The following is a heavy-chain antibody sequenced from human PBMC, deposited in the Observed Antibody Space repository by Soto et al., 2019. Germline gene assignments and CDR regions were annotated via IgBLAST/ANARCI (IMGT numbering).Heavy chain of an antibody. Sequence: QVQLVESGGGVVQPGRSLRLSCAASGFTFSSYAMHWVRQAPGKGLEWVAVISYDGSNKYYADSVKGRFTISKDNSKKTLYLHMNGMRTEDSAVYYCAGPYYVFLCRYQNYFDYWGQGTLVTVSS. CDR3: AGPYYVFLCRYQNYFDY. J-gene: IGHJ4*02. CDR2: ISYDGSNK. V-gene: IGHV3-30-3*01. CDR1: GFTFSSYA. D-gene: IGHD3-3*01.